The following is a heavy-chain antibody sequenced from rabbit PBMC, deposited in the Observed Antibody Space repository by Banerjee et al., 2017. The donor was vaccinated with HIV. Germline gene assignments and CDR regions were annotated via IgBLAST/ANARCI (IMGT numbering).Heavy chain of an antibody. V-gene: IGHV1S45*01. Sequence: QEQLEESGGDLVKPEGSLTLTCTASGFSFNNKYVMCWVRQAPGRGLEWIACIVSGSSDSSDSTYYANWAKGRFTISKTSSTTVTLQMTSLTAADTATYFCARDAGYAGSNLWGQGTLVTVS. CDR3: ARDAGYAGSNL. CDR1: GFSFNNKYV. D-gene: IGHD4-2*01. CDR2: IVSGSSDSSDST. J-gene: IGHJ4*01.